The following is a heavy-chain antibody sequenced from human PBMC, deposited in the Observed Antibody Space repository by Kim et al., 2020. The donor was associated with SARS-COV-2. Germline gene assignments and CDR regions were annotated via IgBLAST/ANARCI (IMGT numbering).Heavy chain of an antibody. Sequence: GGSLRLSCAASGFTFDDYAMHWVRQAPGKGLEWVSGISWDSGSIGYADSVKGRFTISRDNAKNSLYLQMNSLRAEDTALYYCAKDLPRDATIFSYAFDI. D-gene: IGHD3-3*01. CDR3: AKDLPRDATIFSYAFDI. CDR2: ISWDSGSI. V-gene: IGHV3-9*01. J-gene: IGHJ3*02. CDR1: GFTFDDYA.